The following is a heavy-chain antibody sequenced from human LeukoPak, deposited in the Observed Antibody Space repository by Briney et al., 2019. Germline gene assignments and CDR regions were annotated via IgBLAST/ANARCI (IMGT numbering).Heavy chain of an antibody. CDR1: GYTFTSYD. CDR3: ARRRLPLMNWFDP. CDR2: MNPNSGNT. D-gene: IGHD2-8*01. Sequence: ASVKVSCKASGYTFTSYDINWVRQATGQGLEWMGWMNPNSGNTGYAQKFQGRVTMTRNTSISTAYMELSSLRSEDTAVYYCARRRLPLMNWFDPWGQGTLVTVSS. V-gene: IGHV1-8*01. J-gene: IGHJ5*02.